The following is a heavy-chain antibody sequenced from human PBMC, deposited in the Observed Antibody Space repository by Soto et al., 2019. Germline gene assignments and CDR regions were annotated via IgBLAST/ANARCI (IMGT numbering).Heavy chain of an antibody. D-gene: IGHD1-1*01. CDR2: ISDRGDTT. CDR1: GFTISSNA. CDR3: AKDKPGTTSFDY. Sequence: GGSLRLSCAASGFTISSNAMYWVRQAPGKGLEWVSAISDRGDTTHYAESVKGRFTISRDTSKNTLYLQLNTLRADDTAVYYCAKDKPGTTSFDYWGQGTLGTVSS. J-gene: IGHJ4*02. V-gene: IGHV3-23*01.